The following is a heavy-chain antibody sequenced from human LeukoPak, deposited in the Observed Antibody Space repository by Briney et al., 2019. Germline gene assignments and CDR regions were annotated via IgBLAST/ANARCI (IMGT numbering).Heavy chain of an antibody. CDR2: ISSSSSTI. Sequence: GGSLRLSCAVSGFTFSSYSMNWVRQAPGKGLEWVSYISSSSSTIYYADSVKGRFTISRDNAKNSLYLQMNSLRAEDTAVYYCARDGGYYYDSSGRAFDYWGQGTLVTVSS. CDR1: GFTFSSYS. CDR3: ARDGGYYYDSSGRAFDY. D-gene: IGHD3-22*01. J-gene: IGHJ4*02. V-gene: IGHV3-48*01.